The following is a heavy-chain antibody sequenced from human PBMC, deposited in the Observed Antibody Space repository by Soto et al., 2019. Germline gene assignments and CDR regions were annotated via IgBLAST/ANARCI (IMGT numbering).Heavy chain of an antibody. V-gene: IGHV4-59*08. Sequence: VRRRESGPGLVRLSGPLSSPGLVLGGSFGGTYWGWSRQPPGRGLGWLGYIFYSGSTNYNPSLRSRVTISVDTSKNQFSLKLSSVTAADTAVYYCARLPPDYDFWSGSNRFDPWGQGTLVTVSS. CDR1: GGSFGGTY. CDR2: IFYSGST. D-gene: IGHD3-3*01. J-gene: IGHJ5*02. CDR3: ARLPPDYDFWSGSNRFDP.